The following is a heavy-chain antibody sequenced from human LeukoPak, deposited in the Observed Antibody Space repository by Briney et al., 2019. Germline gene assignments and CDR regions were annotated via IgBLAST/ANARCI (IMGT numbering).Heavy chain of an antibody. CDR1: GGSISSSSYY. Sequence: SETLSLTCTVSGGSISSSSYYWGWIRQPPGKGLEWIGRIYTSGSTNYNPSLKSRVTMSVDTSKNQFALKLSSVTAADTAVYYCARSNYDSQGRAYFDYWGQGTLVTVSS. D-gene: IGHD3-22*01. V-gene: IGHV4-61*05. CDR3: ARSNYDSQGRAYFDY. J-gene: IGHJ4*02. CDR2: IYTSGST.